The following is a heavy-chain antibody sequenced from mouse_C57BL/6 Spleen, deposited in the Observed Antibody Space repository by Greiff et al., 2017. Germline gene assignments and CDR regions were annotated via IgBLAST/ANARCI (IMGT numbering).Heavy chain of an antibody. CDR3: AREKAAQATSMDY. CDR2: INPGSGGT. V-gene: IGHV1-54*01. CDR1: GYAFTNYL. J-gene: IGHJ4*01. Sequence: QVQLQQSGAELVRPGTSVKVSCKASGYAFTNYLIEWVKQRPGQGLEWIGVINPGSGGTNYNEKFKGKATLTADKSSSTAYMQLSSLTSEDSAVYFCAREKAAQATSMDYWGQGTSVTVSS. D-gene: IGHD3-2*02.